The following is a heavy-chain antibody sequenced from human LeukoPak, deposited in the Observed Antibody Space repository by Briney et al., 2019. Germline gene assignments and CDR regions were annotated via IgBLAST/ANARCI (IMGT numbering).Heavy chain of an antibody. CDR3: AKVSPLSY. J-gene: IGHJ4*02. Sequence: GGSLRLSCAASGFTFSSYGMHWVRQAPGKGLEWVAFIRYDGSNKYYADSVKGRFTISRDNSKNTLCLQMNSLRAEDTAVYYCAKVSPLSYWGQGTLVTVSS. CDR1: GFTFSSYG. V-gene: IGHV3-30*02. CDR2: IRYDGSNK.